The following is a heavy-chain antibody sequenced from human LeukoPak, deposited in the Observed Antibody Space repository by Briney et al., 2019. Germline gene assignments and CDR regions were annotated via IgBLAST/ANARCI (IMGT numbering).Heavy chain of an antibody. V-gene: IGHV1-69*04. D-gene: IGHD6-6*01. J-gene: IGHJ4*02. Sequence: ASVKVSCKASGGTFSSYAISWVRQAPGQGLEWMGRIIPILGIANYAQKFQGRVTITADKSTSTAYMELSSLRSEDTAVYYCARDLGSIAARSSFYYWGQGTLVTVSS. CDR2: IIPILGIA. CDR1: GGTFSSYA. CDR3: ARDLGSIAARSSFYY.